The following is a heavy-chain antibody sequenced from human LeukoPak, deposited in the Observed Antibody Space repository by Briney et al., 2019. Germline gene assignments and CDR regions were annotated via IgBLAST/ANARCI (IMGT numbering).Heavy chain of an antibody. V-gene: IGHV3-15*01. CDR2: IKSKTDGGTT. J-gene: IGHJ5*02. CDR3: TTVPVTTVTTSWFDP. D-gene: IGHD4-11*01. Sequence: GGSLRLSCAASGFTFSNAWMSWVRQAPGKGLEWVGRIKSKTDGGTTVYAAPVKGRFTISRDDSKNTLYLQMNGLKTEDTAVYYCTTVPVTTVTTSWFDPWGQGTLVTVSS. CDR1: GFTFSNAW.